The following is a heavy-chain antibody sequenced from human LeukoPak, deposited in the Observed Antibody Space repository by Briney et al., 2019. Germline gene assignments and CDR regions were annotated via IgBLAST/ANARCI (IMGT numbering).Heavy chain of an antibody. CDR3: ARQVGSFTMMP. Sequence: PSETLSLTCTVSGVSISSYYWSWIRQPAGKGLEWIGRIYTSGSTNYNSSLKSRVTMSVDTSKDQFSLNLSSVTAADTAVYYCARQVGSFTMMPWGQGTLVTVSS. CDR1: GVSISSYY. CDR2: IYTSGST. D-gene: IGHD3-22*01. J-gene: IGHJ1*01. V-gene: IGHV4-4*07.